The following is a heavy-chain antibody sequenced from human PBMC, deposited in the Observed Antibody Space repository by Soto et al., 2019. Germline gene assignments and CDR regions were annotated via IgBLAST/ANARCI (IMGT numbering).Heavy chain of an antibody. CDR2: ISGSGGCT. J-gene: IGHJ4*02. Sequence: EVQLLESGGGLVQPGGFPRLSCAASGFTFCSYAMSWVRQAPGKGVEWGSEISGSGGCTYYADSVKGRFTISRDNSKNALYLQMNSTRAEDTAVYYWAKERSAAGTFAFWGQGTPVTVSS. D-gene: IGHD6-13*01. CDR3: AKERSAAGTFAF. V-gene: IGHV3-23*01. CDR1: GFTFCSYA.